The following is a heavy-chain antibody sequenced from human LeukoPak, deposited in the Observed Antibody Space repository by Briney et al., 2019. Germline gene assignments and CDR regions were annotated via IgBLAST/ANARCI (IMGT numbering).Heavy chain of an antibody. V-gene: IGHV1-18*04. CDR1: GYTFTSYY. J-gene: IGHJ4*02. D-gene: IGHD4-17*01. CDR3: ARDEDYGIFVNVDY. CDR2: ISTYNGNT. Sequence: ASVKVSCKASGYTFTSYYMHWVRQAPGQGPGRMGWISTYNGNTKYAEKFQGRVTMTTDTPTSTAYMVLRSLRSDDTAVYYCARDEDYGIFVNVDYWGQGTLVTVSS.